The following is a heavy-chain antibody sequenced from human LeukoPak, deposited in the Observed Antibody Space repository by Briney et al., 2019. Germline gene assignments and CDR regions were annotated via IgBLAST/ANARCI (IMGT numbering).Heavy chain of an antibody. CDR1: GFTFSSYW. V-gene: IGHV3-7*01. CDR2: IKQDGSEK. J-gene: IGHJ4*02. Sequence: GGSLRLSCAASGFTFSSYWMSWVRQAPGKGLEWVANIKQDGSEKYYVDSVKGRFTISRDNSKNTLYLQMNSLRAEDTAVYYCARDNSNWSFDYWGQGTLVTVS. D-gene: IGHD6-13*01. CDR3: ARDNSNWSFDY.